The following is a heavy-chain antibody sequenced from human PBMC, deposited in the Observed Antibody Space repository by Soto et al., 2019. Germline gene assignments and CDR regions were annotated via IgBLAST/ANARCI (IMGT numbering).Heavy chain of an antibody. J-gene: IGHJ6*02. CDR1: GGSISSYY. V-gene: IGHV4-59*01. D-gene: IGHD3-3*01. Sequence: SETLSLTCTVSGGSISSYYWSWIRQPPGKGLEWIGYIYYSGSTNYNPSLKSRVIISVDTSKNQFSLKLSSVTAADTAVYYCARVAHYDFWSGYYRTPYGMDVWGQGTTVTVSS. CDR2: IYYSGST. CDR3: ARVAHYDFWSGYYRTPYGMDV.